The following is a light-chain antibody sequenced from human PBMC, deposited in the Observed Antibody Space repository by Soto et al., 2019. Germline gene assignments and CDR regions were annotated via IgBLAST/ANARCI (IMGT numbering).Light chain of an antibody. V-gene: IGKV1-33*01. CDR2: DAS. Sequence: DIQMTQSPSSLSASVGDRVTITCQASQDIKNYLNWYQQKPGKAPNLLIYDASNLKTGVPSTFSGSGSGTHFTFPISSLQPEDIATYYCQHYDHLPPLSFGGATKVDIK. CDR1: QDIKNY. J-gene: IGKJ4*01. CDR3: QHYDHLPPLS.